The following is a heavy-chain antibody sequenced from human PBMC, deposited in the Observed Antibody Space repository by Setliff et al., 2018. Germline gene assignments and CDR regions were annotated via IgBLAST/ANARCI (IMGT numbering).Heavy chain of an antibody. D-gene: IGHD3-3*01. J-gene: IGHJ4*02. CDR3: TRGTFSDFWSGDYYDY. CDR2: IKHDGSEK. Sequence: PGGSLRLSCTSSGFTFSTYWMSWVRQAPGKGLEWVANIKHDGSEKNYVDSVKGRFTISRDNAENSLYLQMNSLRAEDTAMYYCTRGTFSDFWSGDYYDYWGQGTLVTVSS. V-gene: IGHV3-7*01. CDR1: GFTFSTYW.